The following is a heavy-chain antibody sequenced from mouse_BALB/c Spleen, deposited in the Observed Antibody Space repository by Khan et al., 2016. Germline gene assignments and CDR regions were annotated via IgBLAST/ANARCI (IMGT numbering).Heavy chain of an antibody. CDR1: GFTFTDYY. CDR2: IRNKANGYTT. D-gene: IGHD2-13*01. Sequence: VQLKESGGGLVQPGGSLRLSCATSGFTFTDYYMSWVRQPPGKALEWLGFIRNKANGYTTEYSASVKGRFTISRDNSQSILYLQMNTLRAEDSATYYCARRYGDSYYAIDYWGQGTSVTVSS. J-gene: IGHJ4*01. V-gene: IGHV7-3*02. CDR3: ARRYGDSYYAIDY.